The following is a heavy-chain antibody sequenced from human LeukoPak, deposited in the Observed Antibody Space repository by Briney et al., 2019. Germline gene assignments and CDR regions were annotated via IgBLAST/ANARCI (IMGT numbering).Heavy chain of an antibody. D-gene: IGHD1-7*01. V-gene: IGHV3-30*03. Sequence: GGSLRLSCAASGFTFSSYGMHWVRQAPGKGLEWVAVISKDGSDKYYPGSVRGRFTISRDNSKNTIYLQMDSLRAEDTAIYYCARDYWWNYDYWGQGTLVTVSS. J-gene: IGHJ4*02. CDR2: ISKDGSDK. CDR1: GFTFSSYG. CDR3: ARDYWWNYDY.